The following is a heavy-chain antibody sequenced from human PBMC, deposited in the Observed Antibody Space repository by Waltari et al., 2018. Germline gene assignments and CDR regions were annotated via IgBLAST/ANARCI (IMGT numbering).Heavy chain of an antibody. CDR3: ARDLQEVGSDIVVVPAAKGGGY. Sequence: QVQLVQSGAEVKKPGASVKVSCKASGYTFTGYYMHWVRQAPGQGLEWMGWINPNSGGTNYAQKFQSRVTMTRDTSISTAYMELSRLRSDDTAVYYCARDLQEVGSDIVVVPAAKGGGYWGQGTLVTVSS. J-gene: IGHJ4*02. V-gene: IGHV1-2*02. CDR1: GYTFTGYY. CDR2: INPNSGGT. D-gene: IGHD2-2*01.